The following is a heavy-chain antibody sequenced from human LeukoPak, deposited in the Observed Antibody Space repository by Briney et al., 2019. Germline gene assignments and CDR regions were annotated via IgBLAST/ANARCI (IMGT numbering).Heavy chain of an antibody. CDR1: GLSFSTYS. J-gene: IGHJ4*02. Sequence: GGSLRLSCAASGLSFSTYSMNWVRQAPGKGLEWVSSIGSSSYIYYADSVKGRFTISRDNAKNSLYLQMNSLRAEDTAVYYCARSHHRGVIFDYWGQGTLVTVSS. D-gene: IGHD3-10*01. CDR2: IGSSSYI. CDR3: ARSHHRGVIFDY. V-gene: IGHV3-21*01.